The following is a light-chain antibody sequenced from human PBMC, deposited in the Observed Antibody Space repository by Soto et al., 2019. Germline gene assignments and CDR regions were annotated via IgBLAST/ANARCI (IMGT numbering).Light chain of an antibody. CDR1: PSVTNY. CDR2: GAF. Sequence: EIVLTHSPATLSLSPGERATLSSRASPSVTNYLAWYQQKPGQPPRLLIYGAFNRAAGIPARFSGSGSGTDFTLTICSLEPEDSAVYYCQQRNIWPPVTFGQGTRLEIK. CDR3: QQRNIWPPVT. V-gene: IGKV3-11*01. J-gene: IGKJ5*01.